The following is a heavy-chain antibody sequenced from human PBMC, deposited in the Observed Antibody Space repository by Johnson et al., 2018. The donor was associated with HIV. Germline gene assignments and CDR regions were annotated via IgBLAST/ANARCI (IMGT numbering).Heavy chain of an antibody. CDR3: AGEGGQWLVSNAFDI. CDR1: GFTFSSYA. Sequence: QVQLVESGGGVVQPGRSLRLSCAASGFTFSSYAMHWVRQAPGKGLEWVTIISYAGSNKYYADSVKARFTISRDNSKNTVYLQMNPLRAEDTAVAYRAGEGGQWLVSNAFDIWGQGTMVTVSS. D-gene: IGHD6-19*01. V-gene: IGHV3-30-3*01. CDR2: ISYAGSNK. J-gene: IGHJ3*02.